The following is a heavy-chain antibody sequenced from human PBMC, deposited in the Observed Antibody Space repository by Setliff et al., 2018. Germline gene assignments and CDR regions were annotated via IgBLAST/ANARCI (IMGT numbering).Heavy chain of an antibody. J-gene: IGHJ4*02. CDR3: ARHRVGNSGYAIPILDF. Sequence: GESLKISCKASGYSFTDYWIAWVRQMPGKGLEWMGIIYPDDSDTRYSPSFEAQITFSVDKSITTAYLQWSSLKASDTAIYYCARHRVGNSGYAIPILDFWGQGALVTVSS. V-gene: IGHV5-51*01. CDR2: IYPDDSDT. D-gene: IGHD5-12*01. CDR1: GYSFTDYW.